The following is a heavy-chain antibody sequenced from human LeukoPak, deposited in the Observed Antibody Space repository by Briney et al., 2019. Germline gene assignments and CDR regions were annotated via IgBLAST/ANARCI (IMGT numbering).Heavy chain of an antibody. Sequence: GGSLRLSCAASGFTFDDYAMHWVRQAPGKGLEWVSGISWNSGSIGYADSVKGQFTISRDNAKNSLYLQMNSLRAEDMALYYCAKDRGARHYDAFDIWGQGTMVTVSS. CDR1: GFTFDDYA. D-gene: IGHD6-6*01. CDR3: AKDRGARHYDAFDI. V-gene: IGHV3-9*03. CDR2: ISWNSGSI. J-gene: IGHJ3*02.